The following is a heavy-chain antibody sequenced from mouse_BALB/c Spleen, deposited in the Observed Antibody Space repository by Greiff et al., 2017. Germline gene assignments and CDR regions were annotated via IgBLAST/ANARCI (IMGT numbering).Heavy chain of an antibody. J-gene: IGHJ4*01. Sequence: EVQGVESGGGLVKPGGSLKLSCAASGFTFSSYTMSWVRQTPEKRLEWVATISSGGSYTYYPDSVKGRFTISRDHAKNTLYLQMSSLKSEDTAMYYCTRVGDYDDYAMDYWGQGTSVTVSS. CDR2: ISSGGSYT. CDR1: GFTFSSYT. D-gene: IGHD2-4*01. CDR3: TRVGDYDDYAMDY. V-gene: IGHV5-6-4*01.